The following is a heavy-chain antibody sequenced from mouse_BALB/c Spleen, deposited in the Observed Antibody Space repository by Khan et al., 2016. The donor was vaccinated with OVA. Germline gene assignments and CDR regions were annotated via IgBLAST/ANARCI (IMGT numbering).Heavy chain of an antibody. D-gene: IGHD2-10*01. J-gene: IGHJ4*01. CDR2: MWSDGST. CDR3: ARQPYYHYNVMDY. V-gene: IGHV2-6-1*01. Sequence: QVQLKESGPGLVAPSQSLSITCTISGFSLTNYGVHWVRQPPGKGLEWLVLMWSDGSTTYNSALKSSLTISKDNSKSQVFLKMNSLQTKDTDMYFCARQPYYHYNVMDYWGQGTSVTVSS. CDR1: GFSLTNYG.